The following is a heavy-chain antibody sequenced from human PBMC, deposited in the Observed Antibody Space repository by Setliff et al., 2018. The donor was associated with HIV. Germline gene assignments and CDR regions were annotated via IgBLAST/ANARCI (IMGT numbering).Heavy chain of an antibody. CDR2: ISPSDGST. CDR1: GYTFTSYY. D-gene: IGHD3-10*01. CDR3: ARGRKDLTMVRVPNFDY. Sequence: GASVKVSCKASGYTFTSYYMHWVRQAPGQGLEWMGIISPSDGSTNYAQKFLGRVTLTRDMSLNTFYMELTNLRSEDTAFYYCARGRKDLTMVRVPNFDYWGQGTLVTVSS. V-gene: IGHV1-46*01. J-gene: IGHJ4*02.